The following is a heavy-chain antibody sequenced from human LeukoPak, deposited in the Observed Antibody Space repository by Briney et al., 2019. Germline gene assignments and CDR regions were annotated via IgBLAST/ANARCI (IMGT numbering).Heavy chain of an antibody. CDR2: ISYDGSNK. D-gene: IGHD5-12*01. CDR3: AKVRVGTSDCFDY. Sequence: PGRSLRLSCAASGFTFSSYAMHWVRQAPGKGLEWVAVISYDGSNKYYADSVKGRFTISRDNSKNTLYLQMNSLRAEDSALYYCAKVRVGTSDCFDYWGQGTLVTVSS. V-gene: IGHV3-30-3*01. J-gene: IGHJ4*02. CDR1: GFTFSSYA.